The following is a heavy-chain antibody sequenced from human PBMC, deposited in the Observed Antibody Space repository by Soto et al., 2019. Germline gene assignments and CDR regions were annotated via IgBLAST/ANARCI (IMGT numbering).Heavy chain of an antibody. CDR3: ARERFGELSELGPAGFDY. V-gene: IGHV1-46*01. J-gene: IGHJ4*02. D-gene: IGHD3-10*01. CDR2: INPSGGST. Sequence: ASVKVSCKASGYTFTSYYMHWVRQAPGQGLEWMGIINPSGGSTSYAQKFQGRVTMTRDTSTSTVYMELSSLRSEDTAVYYCARERFGELSELGPAGFDYWGQGTLVTVSS. CDR1: GYTFTSYY.